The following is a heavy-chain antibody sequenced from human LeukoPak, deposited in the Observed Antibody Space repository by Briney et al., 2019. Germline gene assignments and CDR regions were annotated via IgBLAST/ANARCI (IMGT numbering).Heavy chain of an antibody. Sequence: PGGSLRLSCAASGFTFSDHFMSWTRQAPGKGLEWVSYIGGSGSTIYYADSVQGRFTISRDNAKNSLYLQMNSLRAEDTAVYYCARADLSFALVRGVSYYFDYWGQGTLVTVSS. CDR1: GFTFSDHF. J-gene: IGHJ4*02. V-gene: IGHV3-11*01. D-gene: IGHD3-10*01. CDR3: ARADLSFALVRGVSYYFDY. CDR2: IGGSGSTI.